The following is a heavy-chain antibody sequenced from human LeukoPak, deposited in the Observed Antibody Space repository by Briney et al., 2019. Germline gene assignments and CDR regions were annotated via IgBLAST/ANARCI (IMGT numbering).Heavy chain of an antibody. CDR1: GGSISSSSYY. CDR3: ARDHPPDY. J-gene: IGHJ4*02. Sequence: SETLSLTCTVSGGSISSSSYYWGWIRQPPGKGLEWIGSIYYSGSTYYNPSLKSRVTISVDTSKNQFSLKLSSVTAADTAVYYCARDHPPDYWGQGTLVTVSS. V-gene: IGHV4-39*07. CDR2: IYYSGST.